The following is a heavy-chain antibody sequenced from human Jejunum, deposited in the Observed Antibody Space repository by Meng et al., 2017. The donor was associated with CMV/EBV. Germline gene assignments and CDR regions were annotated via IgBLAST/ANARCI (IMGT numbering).Heavy chain of an antibody. CDR1: RVYISRSY. CDR2: IYYSGSP. D-gene: IGHD1-1*01. V-gene: IGHV4-59*01. J-gene: IGHJ6*02. CDR3: AKFSATGAYYYGMDV. Sequence: SRVYISRSYWTWIRQTPGKGLEWIGCIYYSGSPNYNPTLESRITISVDTSKNQFSLRVYSVTAADTAVYYCAKFSATGAYYYGMDVWGQGTTVTVSS.